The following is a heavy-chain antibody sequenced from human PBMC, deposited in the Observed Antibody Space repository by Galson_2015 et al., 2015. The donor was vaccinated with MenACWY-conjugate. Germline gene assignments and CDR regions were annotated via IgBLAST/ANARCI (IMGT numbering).Heavy chain of an antibody. CDR3: ARVLSSGWTPFDC. Sequence: SLRLSCAASGFTFSHYGMHWVRQAPGKGLEWVTAISYDGNNKYYADSVKGRFTISRDNSKNSVSLQMNGLTTEDTAVYFCARVLSSGWTPFDCWGQGTLVTVSS. D-gene: IGHD6-19*01. CDR1: GFTFSHYG. CDR2: ISYDGNNK. V-gene: IGHV3-30*03. J-gene: IGHJ4*02.